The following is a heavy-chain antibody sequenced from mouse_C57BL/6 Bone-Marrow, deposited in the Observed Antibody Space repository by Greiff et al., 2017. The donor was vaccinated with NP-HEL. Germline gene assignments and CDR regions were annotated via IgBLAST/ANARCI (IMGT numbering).Heavy chain of an antibody. CDR1: GYSFTGYY. Sequence: EVQLQQSGPELVKPGASVKISCKASGYSFTGYYMNWVKQSPEKSLEWIGEINPSTGGTTYNQKFKAKATLTVDKSSSTAYMQLKSLTSEDSAVYYGASSPFITTVVGGAMDYWGQGTSVTVSS. J-gene: IGHJ4*01. D-gene: IGHD1-1*01. V-gene: IGHV1-42*01. CDR3: ASSPFITTVVGGAMDY. CDR2: INPSTGGT.